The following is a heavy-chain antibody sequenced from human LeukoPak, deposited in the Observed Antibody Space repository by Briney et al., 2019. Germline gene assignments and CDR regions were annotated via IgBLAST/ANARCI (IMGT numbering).Heavy chain of an antibody. J-gene: IGHJ4*02. CDR2: ISAYNGNT. CDR1: GYRFTSYG. V-gene: IGHV1-18*01. CDR3: ARSRGSGSYKYYFDY. Sequence: ASVKVSCKASGYRFTSYGITWVRQAPGQGLEWMGWISAYNGNTNYAQKVQGRVTLTTDTSTSTAYMELRSLRSDDTAVYYCARSRGSGSYKYYFDYWGQGTLVTVSS. D-gene: IGHD3-10*01.